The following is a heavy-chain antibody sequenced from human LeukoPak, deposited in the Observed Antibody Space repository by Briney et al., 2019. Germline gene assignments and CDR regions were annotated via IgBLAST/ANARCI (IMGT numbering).Heavy chain of an antibody. Sequence: GGSLRLSCAASGFTFSSYAMSWVRQAPGKGLEWVSAISGSGGSTYYADSVKGRFTISRDNSKNTLYLQMNSLRAEDTAVYYCASRGYSYQYYFDYWGQGTLVTVSS. CDR1: GFTFSSYA. CDR3: ASRGYSYQYYFDY. J-gene: IGHJ4*02. CDR2: ISGSGGST. V-gene: IGHV3-23*01. D-gene: IGHD5-18*01.